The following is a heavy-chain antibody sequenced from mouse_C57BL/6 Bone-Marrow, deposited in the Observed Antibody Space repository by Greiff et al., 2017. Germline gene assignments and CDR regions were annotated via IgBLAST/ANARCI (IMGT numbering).Heavy chain of an antibody. V-gene: IGHV1-78*01. D-gene: IGHD1-1*01. Sequence: VQLQQSDAVLAKPGASVKISCKVSGYTFTDHTIHWMKQRPEQGLEWIGYIYPRDGSTRYNEKFKGKATLTAVKSSSTAYMELNSLPSEDSAVYFCARADYCGSSYTWFAYWGQGTLVTVSA. J-gene: IGHJ3*01. CDR3: ARADYCGSSYTWFAY. CDR2: IYPRDGST. CDR1: GYTFTDHT.